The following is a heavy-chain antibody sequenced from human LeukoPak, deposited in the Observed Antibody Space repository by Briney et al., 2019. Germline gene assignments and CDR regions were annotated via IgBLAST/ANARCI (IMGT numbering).Heavy chain of an antibody. CDR2: VYTSGYT. V-gene: IGHV4-4*07. J-gene: IGHJ2*01. D-gene: IGHD1-26*01. Sequence: SETLSLTCAVYGGSFSGYYWSWIRQPAGRGLEWIGRVYTSGYTNYNPSLKSRVTMSVDTSKNQFSLKLTSVTAADTAVYYCARDSGSGSPWYFDRWGRGTLVTVSS. CDR1: GGSFSGYY. CDR3: ARDSGSGSPWYFDR.